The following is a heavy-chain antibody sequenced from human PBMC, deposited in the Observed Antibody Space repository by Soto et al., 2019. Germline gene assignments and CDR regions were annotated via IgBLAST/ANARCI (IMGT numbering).Heavy chain of an antibody. Sequence: QVQLVQSGAEVKKPGASVKVSCKASGYTFTSYYMHWVRQAPGQGLEWMGIINPSGGSTSYAQKFQGRVTMTRDTFTRTVYMELSSLRSEDTAVYYCEINLGWGRSWYNWGQITLVTVSS. V-gene: IGHV1-46*01. CDR3: EINLGWGRSWYN. J-gene: IGHJ1*01. CDR1: GYTFTSYY. D-gene: IGHD6-13*01. CDR2: INPSGGST.